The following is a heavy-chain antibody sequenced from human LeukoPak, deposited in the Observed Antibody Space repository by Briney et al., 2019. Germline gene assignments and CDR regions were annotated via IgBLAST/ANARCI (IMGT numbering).Heavy chain of an antibody. CDR3: ATGTWIQAGYYFDY. D-gene: IGHD5-18*01. CDR2: FDPEDGET. CDR1: GYTLTELS. Sequence: ASVKVSCKVSGYTLTELSMHWVRQAPGKGLEWMGGFDPEDGETIHAQKFQGRVTMTEDTSTDTAYMELSSLRSEDTAVYYCATGTWIQAGYYFDYWGQGTLVTVSS. V-gene: IGHV1-24*01. J-gene: IGHJ4*02.